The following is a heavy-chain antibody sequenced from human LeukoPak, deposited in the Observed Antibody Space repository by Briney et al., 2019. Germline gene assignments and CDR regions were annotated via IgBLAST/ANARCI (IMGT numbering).Heavy chain of an antibody. J-gene: IGHJ4*02. Sequence: ASVKVSCKASGYTFASYYMHWVRQAPGQGLEWMGIINPSGGSTSYAQKFQGRVTMTRDTSTSTVYMELSSLRSEDTAVYYCAREETQDIVATIHYFDYWGQGTLVTVSS. CDR2: INPSGGST. D-gene: IGHD5-12*01. V-gene: IGHV1-46*01. CDR1: GYTFASYY. CDR3: AREETQDIVATIHYFDY.